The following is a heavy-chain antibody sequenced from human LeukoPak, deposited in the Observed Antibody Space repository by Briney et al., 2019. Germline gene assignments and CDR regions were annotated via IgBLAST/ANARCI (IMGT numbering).Heavy chain of an antibody. V-gene: IGHV4-59*01. Sequence: TSETLSLTCSFSGDSISTYYWSWIRQSPGKGLEWIGHIYSSGNTDYNSSLKSRVTISVDTSKSQFSLRLSSVTATDTAVYYCARLRWQLVGPYFDYWDQGILVTVSS. D-gene: IGHD1-26*01. CDR2: IYSSGNT. CDR3: ARLRWQLVGPYFDY. CDR1: GDSISTYY. J-gene: IGHJ4*02.